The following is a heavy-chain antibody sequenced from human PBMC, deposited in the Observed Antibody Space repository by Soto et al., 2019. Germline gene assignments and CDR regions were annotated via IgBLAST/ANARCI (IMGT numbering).Heavy chain of an antibody. CDR3: AKGCTAETRRTHSYYFDS. J-gene: IGHJ4*02. D-gene: IGHD6-13*01. CDR1: GGSFSGYF. Sequence: QVPLQQWGAGLWKPSETLSLTCAVYGGSFSGYFWTWIRQPPGKGLEWIGEINHSGNTDYNPSLKSRVTISVDTSKNQLSRKLSSVPAAGSNRYYCAKGCTAETRRTHSYYFDSWGQETQVTGSS. CDR2: INHSGNT. V-gene: IGHV4-34*01.